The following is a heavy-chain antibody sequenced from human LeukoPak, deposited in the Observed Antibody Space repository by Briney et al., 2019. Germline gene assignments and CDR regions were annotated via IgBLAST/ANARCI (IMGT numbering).Heavy chain of an antibody. J-gene: IGHJ3*02. D-gene: IGHD1-20*01. CDR3: ARASTHRYNWKSGQLNDAFDS. CDR1: GYTFTSHY. V-gene: IGHV1-18*04. Sequence: GASVKVSCKASGYTFTSHYMHWVRQAPGQGLEWMGRISPYNGNTKYAQKLQGRVTMTTDSSTSRAYMELRSLRSDDTAVYYCARASTHRYNWKSGQLNDAFDSWGQGTMVTVSS. CDR2: ISPYNGNT.